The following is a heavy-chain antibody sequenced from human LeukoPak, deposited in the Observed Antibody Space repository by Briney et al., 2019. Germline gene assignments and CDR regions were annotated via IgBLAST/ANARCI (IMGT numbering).Heavy chain of an antibody. Sequence: GGSLRLSCAASGFTFSSYAMSWVRQAPGKGLEWVSAISGSGGSTYYADSVKGRFTISRDNAKNSLYLQMNSLRAEDTAVYYCASEYCSGGSCYSRGAFDIWGQGTMVTVSS. CDR3: ASEYCSGGSCYSRGAFDI. CDR2: ISGSGGST. J-gene: IGHJ3*02. CDR1: GFTFSSYA. D-gene: IGHD2-15*01. V-gene: IGHV3-23*01.